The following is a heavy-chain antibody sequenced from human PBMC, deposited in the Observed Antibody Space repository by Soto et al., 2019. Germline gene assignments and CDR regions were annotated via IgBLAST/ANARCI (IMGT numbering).Heavy chain of an antibody. J-gene: IGHJ4*01. CDR2: INPNGGGT. D-gene: IGHD6-25*01. V-gene: IGHV1-46*01. CDR3: ASDSSASATSYSFDY. CDR1: GYKFINHY. Sequence: DSVKVSCKASGYKFINHYIHWVRQAPGVGLEWMGMINPNGGGTDYAQKFQGRVTMTTDTYASTVHMELSSLRSEDTAVYFCASDSSASATSYSFDYWGHGTLVTVXS.